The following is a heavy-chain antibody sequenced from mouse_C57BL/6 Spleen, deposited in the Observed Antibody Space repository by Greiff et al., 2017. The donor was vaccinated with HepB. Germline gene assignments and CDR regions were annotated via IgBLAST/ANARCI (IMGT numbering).Heavy chain of an antibody. CDR2: IDPEDGET. J-gene: IGHJ2*01. D-gene: IGHD1-1*01. CDR1: GFNIKDYY. CDR3: ATLIPTVVGGDY. V-gene: IGHV14-2*01. Sequence: VQLQQSGAELVKPGASVKLSCTASGFNIKDYYMHWVKQRTEQGLEWIGRIDPEDGETKYAPKFQGKATITADTSSNTAYPLLSSLTSEDTAVYYCATLIPTVVGGDYWGQGTTLTVSS.